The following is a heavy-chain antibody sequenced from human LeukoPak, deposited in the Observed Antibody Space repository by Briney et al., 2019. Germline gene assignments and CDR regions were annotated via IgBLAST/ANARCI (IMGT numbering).Heavy chain of an antibody. V-gene: IGHV4-38-2*02. Sequence: SEPLSLTCTVSGYSISSGYLWGWIRQPPGTGLEWIGSIDGGGSSYYNPSLKSRVIISVDTSRNQFSLKMTSVTAADTAVYYCGRAPHNWSGDRCYSRWFDPWGQGTLVTVSS. CDR1: GYSISSGYL. CDR3: GRAPHNWSGDRCYSRWFDP. CDR2: IDGGGSS. D-gene: IGHD2-15*01. J-gene: IGHJ5*02.